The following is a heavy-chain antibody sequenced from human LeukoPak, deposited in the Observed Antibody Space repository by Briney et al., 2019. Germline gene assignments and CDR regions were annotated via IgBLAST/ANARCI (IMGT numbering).Heavy chain of an antibody. CDR3: VKDVGYCSSTTCYKPFDY. Sequence: GGSLRLSCAASGFTISNYAMSWVRQAPGKGLEWVSAFSGSGGSTYYADSVKGRFTISRDNSKNTLYLQMNSLRAEDTAVYYCVKDVGYCSSTTCYKPFDYWGQGTLVTVSS. D-gene: IGHD2-2*02. CDR2: FSGSGGST. V-gene: IGHV3-23*01. J-gene: IGHJ4*02. CDR1: GFTISNYA.